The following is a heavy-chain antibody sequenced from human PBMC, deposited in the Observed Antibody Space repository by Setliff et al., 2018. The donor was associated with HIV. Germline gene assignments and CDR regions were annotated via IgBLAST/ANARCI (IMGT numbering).Heavy chain of an antibody. Sequence: PGGSLRLSCAASGFTFSNYSMNWVRQAPGKGLEWVSSISTSSTYIYYADSVRGRFTISRDNAKNSLYLQMNSLRAEDTAVYYCARDGSGRGSGWYNYYYYMDVWGKGTTVTVSS. CDR1: GFTFSNYS. V-gene: IGHV3-21*01. CDR3: ARDGSGRGSGWYNYYYYMDV. D-gene: IGHD6-19*01. CDR2: ISTSSTYI. J-gene: IGHJ6*03.